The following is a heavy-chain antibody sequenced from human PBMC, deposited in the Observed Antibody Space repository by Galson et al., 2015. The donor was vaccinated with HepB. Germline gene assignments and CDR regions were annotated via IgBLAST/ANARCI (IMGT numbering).Heavy chain of an antibody. J-gene: IGHJ4*02. Sequence: SLRLSCAASGFTFSSYGMHWVRQAPGKGLEWVAVISYDGSNKYYADSVKGRFTISRDNSKNTLYLQVNSLRAEDTAVYYCAKELLGYCSSTSCYPYDYWGQGTLVTVSS. V-gene: IGHV3-30*18. D-gene: IGHD2-2*01. CDR1: GFTFSSYG. CDR3: AKELLGYCSSTSCYPYDY. CDR2: ISYDGSNK.